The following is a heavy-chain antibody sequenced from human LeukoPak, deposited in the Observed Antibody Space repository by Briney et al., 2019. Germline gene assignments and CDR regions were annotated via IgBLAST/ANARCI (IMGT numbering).Heavy chain of an antibody. V-gene: IGHV3-7*01. CDR2: IKQGGSGK. Sequence: GGSLRLSCAASGFLFANYWMSWVRQAPGKGLEWVADIKQGGSGKLYVDSVKGRFTIFRDDAKNSLSLQMDSLRAEDTAVYYCARDAYYDYVWGSYRAFDYWGQGTLVTVSS. CDR3: ARDAYYDYVWGSYRAFDY. CDR1: GFLFANYW. J-gene: IGHJ4*02. D-gene: IGHD3-16*02.